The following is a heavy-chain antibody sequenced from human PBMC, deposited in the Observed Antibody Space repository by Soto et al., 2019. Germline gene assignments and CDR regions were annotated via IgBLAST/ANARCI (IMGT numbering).Heavy chain of an antibody. CDR1: GGSISSGAYY. CDR2: IYYSGST. J-gene: IGHJ4*02. D-gene: IGHD4-17*01. V-gene: IGHV4-30-4*01. CDR3: AKDNYGDTYYFDY. Sequence: QVQLQESGPGLVKPSQTLSLTCTVSGGSISSGAYYWSFVRQPPGKGLEWIGYIYYSGSTYYNPSLKSRVTISVDTSQNQFSLKLSSVTATDTAVYYCAKDNYGDTYYFDYWGQGTLVTVSS.